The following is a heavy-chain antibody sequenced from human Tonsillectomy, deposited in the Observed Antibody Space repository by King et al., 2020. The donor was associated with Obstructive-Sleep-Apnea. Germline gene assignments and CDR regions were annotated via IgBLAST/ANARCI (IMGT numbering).Heavy chain of an antibody. J-gene: IGHJ4*02. Sequence: QLVQSGGGLVQPGRSLRLSCAASGFTFDDYAMHWVRHAPGKGLEWVSGISWSSGSIDYADSVKGRFTISRDNAKNSLYLQMNSLRAEDTALYFCAKDIISAARGVDYWGQGTLVTVSS. D-gene: IGHD6-25*01. CDR1: GFTFDDYA. V-gene: IGHV3-9*01. CDR2: ISWSSGSI. CDR3: AKDIISAARGVDY.